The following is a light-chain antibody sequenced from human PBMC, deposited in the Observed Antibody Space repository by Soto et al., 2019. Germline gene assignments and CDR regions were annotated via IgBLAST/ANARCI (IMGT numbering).Light chain of an antibody. J-gene: IGLJ2*01. Sequence: QSVLTKPASVSGSPGQSITISCTGTSSDFGGYNYVSWYQQHPGKAPKLMIYEVSNRPSGVSNRFSGAKSGNTASLTISGLQAEDEADYYCSSYTSSSPPVFGGGTKLTVL. CDR2: EVS. CDR1: SSDFGGYNY. V-gene: IGLV2-14*01. CDR3: SSYTSSSPPV.